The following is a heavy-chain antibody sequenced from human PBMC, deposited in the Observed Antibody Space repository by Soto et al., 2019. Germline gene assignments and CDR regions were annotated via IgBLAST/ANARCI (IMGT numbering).Heavy chain of an antibody. D-gene: IGHD3-10*01. CDR1: GDSVSSNSAG. Sequence: PSQTLSLTCVISGDSVSSNSAGWNWIRQSPSRGLEWLGRTYYKSKWNNDYALSVKSRITINPDTSKNQFSLHLYSVTPEDTAVYYCKGITWVRGMDVWGQGTPVTVSS. J-gene: IGHJ6*02. V-gene: IGHV6-1*01. CDR2: TYYKSKWNN. CDR3: KGITWVRGMDV.